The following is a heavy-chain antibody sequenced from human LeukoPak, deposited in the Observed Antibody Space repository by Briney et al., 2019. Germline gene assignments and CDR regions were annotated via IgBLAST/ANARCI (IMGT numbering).Heavy chain of an antibody. CDR1: GFTFSSYG. Sequence: GGSLRLSCAASGFTFSSYGMNWVRQAPGKGLEWVSSISSSSSYIYYADSVKGRFTISRDNAKNLLYLQMNSLRAEDTAVYYCARGPTYRSFLGEWGEETLVTVSS. CDR2: ISSSSSYI. V-gene: IGHV3-21*01. CDR3: ARGPTYRSFLGE. D-gene: IGHD6-6*01. J-gene: IGHJ4*02.